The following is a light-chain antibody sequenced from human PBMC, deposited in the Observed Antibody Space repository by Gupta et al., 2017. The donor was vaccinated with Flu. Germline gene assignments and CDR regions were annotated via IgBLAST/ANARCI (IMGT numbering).Light chain of an antibody. J-gene: IGKJ5*01. CDR3: LQADSFPLT. Sequence: PSVVSTSVGDRVTITCRASQAINSYLAWFQQRPGEAPKLLIYATSNLQSGVPSRFSASGSGTDFILTITSLRPEDFATYYCLQADSFPLTFGQGTRLEIK. V-gene: IGKV1D-12*01. CDR2: ATS. CDR1: QAINSY.